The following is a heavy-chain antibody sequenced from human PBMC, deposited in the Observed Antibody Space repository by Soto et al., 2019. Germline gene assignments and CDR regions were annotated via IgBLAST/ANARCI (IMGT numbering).Heavy chain of an antibody. D-gene: IGHD2-2*01. V-gene: IGHV3-49*03. CDR1: GFTFGDYA. Sequence: PGGSLRLSCTASGFTFGDYAMSWFRQAPGKGLEWVGFIRSKAYGGTTEYAASVKGRFTISRDDSKSIAYLQMNSLKTEDTAVYYCTRDGPLGYCSSTSCPDAFDIWGQGTMVTVSS. J-gene: IGHJ3*02. CDR2: IRSKAYGGTT. CDR3: TRDGPLGYCSSTSCPDAFDI.